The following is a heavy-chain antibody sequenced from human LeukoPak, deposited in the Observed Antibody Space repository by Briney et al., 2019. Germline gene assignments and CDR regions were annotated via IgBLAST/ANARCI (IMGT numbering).Heavy chain of an antibody. CDR2: IYYSGST. J-gene: IGHJ6*02. V-gene: IGHV4-59*01. CDR3: ARAWGYCTGGSCYDYYYYGMDV. Sequence: SETLSLTCTVSGGSINSYYWSWIRQPPGKGLEWIGYIYYSGSTNYNSSLKSRVTISVDTSKNRFSLKLSSVTAADTAVYYCARAWGYCTGGSCYDYYYYGMDVWGQGTTVTVSS. CDR1: GGSINSYY. D-gene: IGHD2-15*01.